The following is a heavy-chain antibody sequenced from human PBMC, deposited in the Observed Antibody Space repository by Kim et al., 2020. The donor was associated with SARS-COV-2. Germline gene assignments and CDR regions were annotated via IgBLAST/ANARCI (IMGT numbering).Heavy chain of an antibody. Sequence: SVKGRFAISRDNAKNSLYLQMNSLRVEDTAVYYCARESSSYDIVNGHPGDYWGQGILVIVSS. V-gene: IGHV3-11*06. CDR3: ARESSSYDIVNGHPGDY. J-gene: IGHJ4*02. D-gene: IGHD3-9*01.